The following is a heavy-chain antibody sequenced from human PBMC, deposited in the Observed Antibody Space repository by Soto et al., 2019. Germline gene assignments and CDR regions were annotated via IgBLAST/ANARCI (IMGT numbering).Heavy chain of an antibody. D-gene: IGHD3-3*01. CDR1: GGTFSSYA. Sequence: GXSVKVSSKASGGTFSSYAISWVRQAPVQGLEWMGGIIPIFGTANYAQKFQGRVTITADKSTSTAYMELSSLRSEDTAVYYCAGRLRGRGSGYMDYYYGMDVWGQGTTVTV. J-gene: IGHJ6*02. CDR3: AGRLRGRGSGYMDYYYGMDV. V-gene: IGHV1-69*06. CDR2: IIPIFGTA.